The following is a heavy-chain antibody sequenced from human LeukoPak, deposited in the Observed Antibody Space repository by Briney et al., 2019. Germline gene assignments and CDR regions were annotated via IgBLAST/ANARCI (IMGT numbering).Heavy chain of an antibody. D-gene: IGHD3-10*01. CDR3: ARVSGSSGSTH. Sequence: GGSLRLSCAASGFTFSSYAMHWVRQAPGKGLGWVAVISYDGSNKYYADSVKGRFTISRDNSKNTLYLQMNSLRAEDTAVYYCARVSGSSGSTHWGQGTLVTVSS. V-gene: IGHV3-30*04. J-gene: IGHJ4*02. CDR1: GFTFSSYA. CDR2: ISYDGSNK.